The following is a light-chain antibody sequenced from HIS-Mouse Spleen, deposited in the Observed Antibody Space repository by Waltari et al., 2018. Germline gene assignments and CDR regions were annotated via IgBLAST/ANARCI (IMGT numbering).Light chain of an antibody. V-gene: IGLV2-14*01. J-gene: IGLJ3*02. CDR2: EVS. CDR3: SSYTSSSTRV. Sequence: QSALTQPASVSGSPGQSITISCTGTSSDVGGYNYVSWYQPHPGKAPKLMIYEVSNRPPVVSNRFSGSKSGNTASLTISGLQAEDEADYYCSSYTSSSTRVFGGGTKLTVL. CDR1: SSDVGGYNY.